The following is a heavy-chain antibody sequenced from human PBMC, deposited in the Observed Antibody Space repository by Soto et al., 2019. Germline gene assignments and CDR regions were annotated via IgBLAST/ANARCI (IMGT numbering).Heavy chain of an antibody. CDR2: INPNSGGT. CDR3: AREGGIRYDILTGYYSNWFDP. J-gene: IGHJ5*02. Sequence: GASVKVSCKASGYTFTGYYMHWVRQAPGQGLEWMGWINPNSGGTNYAQKIQGWVTMTRDTSISTAYMELSRLRSDDTAVYYCAREGGIRYDILTGYYSNWFDPWGQGTLVTVSS. CDR1: GYTFTGYY. D-gene: IGHD3-9*01. V-gene: IGHV1-2*04.